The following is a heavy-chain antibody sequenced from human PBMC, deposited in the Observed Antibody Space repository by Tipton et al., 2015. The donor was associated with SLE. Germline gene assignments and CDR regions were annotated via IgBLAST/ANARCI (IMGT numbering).Heavy chain of an antibody. J-gene: IGHJ4*02. D-gene: IGHD5-18*01. CDR2: INSDGSST. CDR1: GFTFSSYW. CDR3: ARLGYSYAFDY. Sequence: GSLRLSCAASGFTFSSYWMPWVRQAPGKGVVGVSRINSDGSSTRYANSVKGRFTISRDNAKNTLYLQMNSLRAEDTAVYYCARLGYSYAFDYWGQGTLVTVSS. V-gene: IGHV3-74*01.